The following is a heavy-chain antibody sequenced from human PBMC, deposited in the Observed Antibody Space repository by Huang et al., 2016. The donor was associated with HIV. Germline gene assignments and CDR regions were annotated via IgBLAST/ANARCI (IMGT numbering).Heavy chain of an antibody. CDR1: GYTFTSYA. J-gene: IGHJ4*02. CDR2: INAGNGNT. V-gene: IGHV1-3*01. Sequence: KASGYTFTSYAMHWVRQAPGQRLEWMGWINAGNGNTKYSQKFQGRVTITRDTSASTAYMERSSLRSEDTAVYYCARVLYYYGSGGAEYWGQGTLVTVSS. CDR3: ARVLYYYGSGGAEY. D-gene: IGHD3-10*01.